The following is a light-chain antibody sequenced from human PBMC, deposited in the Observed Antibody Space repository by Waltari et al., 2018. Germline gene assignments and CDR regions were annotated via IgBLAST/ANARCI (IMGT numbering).Light chain of an antibody. J-gene: IGLJ3*02. CDR3: ASWDDSPVGRWV. CDR2: RND. Sequence: QSVLTQPPSASGAPGQRVTISCSGSTSNLGDNVVNWYQQNPGTAPKLLIYRNDLRPSGVPGRFSGAKSGTSASLAISGLQSEDEGVYYCASWDDSPVGRWVFGGGTKLTVL. CDR1: TSNLGDNV. V-gene: IGLV1-44*01.